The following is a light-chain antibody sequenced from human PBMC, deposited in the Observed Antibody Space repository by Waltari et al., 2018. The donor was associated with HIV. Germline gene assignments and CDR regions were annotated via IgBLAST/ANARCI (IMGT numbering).Light chain of an antibody. Sequence: EIVLTQSPATLSLSPGERATLSCRASQSVSTYLAWYKQKPGQAPRLLIYDASNRATGIPARFSGSGSGTEFTLTISSLEPEDFGVYYCQQRSKWPLTFGGGTKVEIK. CDR2: DAS. V-gene: IGKV3-11*01. J-gene: IGKJ4*01. CDR1: QSVSTY. CDR3: QQRSKWPLT.